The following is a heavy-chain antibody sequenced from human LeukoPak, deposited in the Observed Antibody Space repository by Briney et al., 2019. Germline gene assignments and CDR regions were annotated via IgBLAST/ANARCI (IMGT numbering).Heavy chain of an antibody. Sequence: SETLSLTCAVYGGSFSGYYWSWIRQPPGKGLEWIGEINHSGSTNYNPSLKSRVTISVDTSKNQFSLKLSSVTAVDTAVYYCASQDIVATTGAFDYSGQGTLVTVSS. D-gene: IGHD5-12*01. CDR1: GGSFSGYY. CDR2: INHSGST. J-gene: IGHJ4*02. V-gene: IGHV4-34*01. CDR3: ASQDIVATTGAFDY.